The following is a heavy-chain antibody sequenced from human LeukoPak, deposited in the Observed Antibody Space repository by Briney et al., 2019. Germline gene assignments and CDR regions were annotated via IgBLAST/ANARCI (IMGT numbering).Heavy chain of an antibody. V-gene: IGHV1-3*01. D-gene: IGHD2-2*02. CDR2: INAGNGNT. Sequence: ASVKVSRKASGYTFTSYAMHWVRQAPGQRLEWMGWINAGNGNTKYSQKFQGRVTITRDTSASTAYMELSSLRSEDTAVYYCARGGGPVVPAAIRLWFDPWGQGTLVTVSS. CDR1: GYTFTSYA. CDR3: ARGGGPVVPAAIRLWFDP. J-gene: IGHJ5*02.